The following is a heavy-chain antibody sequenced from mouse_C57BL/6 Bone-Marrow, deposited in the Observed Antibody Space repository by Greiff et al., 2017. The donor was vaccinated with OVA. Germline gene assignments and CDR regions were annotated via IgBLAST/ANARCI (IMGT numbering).Heavy chain of an antibody. J-gene: IGHJ4*01. Sequence: QVQLQQSGAELVRPGTSVKMSCKASGYTFTNYWIGWAKQRPGHGLEWIGDIYPGGGYTNYNEKFKGKAILTADKSSSTAYMQFSSLTSEDSAIYYCARYDYDCAMDYWGQGTSVTVSS. V-gene: IGHV1-63*01. CDR1: GYTFTNYW. CDR3: ARYDYDCAMDY. D-gene: IGHD2-4*01. CDR2: IYPGGGYT.